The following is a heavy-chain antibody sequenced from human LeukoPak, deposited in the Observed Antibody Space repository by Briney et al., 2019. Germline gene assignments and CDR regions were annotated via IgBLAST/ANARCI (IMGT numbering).Heavy chain of an antibody. J-gene: IGHJ4*02. CDR3: ASPSFEAGTYYYFDY. CDR1: EYTFIGYY. D-gene: IGHD1-26*01. V-gene: IGHV1-2*02. CDR2: INPNSGGT. Sequence: ASVKVSCKAFEYTFIGYYIHWVRQAPGQGPEWMGWINPNSGGTIYAQKFQGRVTMTGDTSIRTAYMELSSLRSDDTAEYYCASPSFEAGTYYYFDYWGQGTLVTVSS.